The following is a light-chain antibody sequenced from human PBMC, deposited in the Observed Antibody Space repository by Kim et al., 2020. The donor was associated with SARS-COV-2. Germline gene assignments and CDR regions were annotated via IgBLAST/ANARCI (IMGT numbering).Light chain of an antibody. CDR3: QQFYTYPLT. J-gene: IGKJ5*01. CDR1: QSIYSY. V-gene: IGKV1-5*03. Sequence: ASVGDRATLTCRASQSIYSYLAWYQQKPGNVPKILIYKASTLESGVPSRFSGSESGTEFTLTISSLQPDDFATYYCQQFYTYPLTFGQGTRLEIK. CDR2: KAS.